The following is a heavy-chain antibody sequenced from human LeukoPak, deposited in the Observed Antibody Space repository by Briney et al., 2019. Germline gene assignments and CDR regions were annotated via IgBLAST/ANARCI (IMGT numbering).Heavy chain of an antibody. CDR2: ISGSGVST. D-gene: IGHD3-9*01. Sequence: GGSLRLSCAASGFTFSSYAMGWVRQAPGRGLEWVSTISGSGVSTYYADSVKGRFTISRDNSKNTLYLQMNSLRAEDTAVYYCAKDSSYDILTGYYTHDYWGQGTLVTVSS. V-gene: IGHV3-23*01. CDR1: GFTFSSYA. J-gene: IGHJ4*02. CDR3: AKDSSYDILTGYYTHDY.